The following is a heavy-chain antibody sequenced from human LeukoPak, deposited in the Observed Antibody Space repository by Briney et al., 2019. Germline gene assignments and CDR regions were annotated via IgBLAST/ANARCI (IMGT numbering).Heavy chain of an antibody. J-gene: IGHJ6*03. D-gene: IGHD2-15*01. CDR1: GFTFSSYG. V-gene: IGHV3-30*02. CDR3: ARVLRYCSGGNCYSGGLGYMDV. Sequence: GGSLRLSCAASGFTFSSYGMHWVRQAPGKGLEWVAFIRYDGSNKYYADSVKGRFTISRDNSKNTLYLQMNSLRADDTAVYYCARVLRYCSGGNCYSGGLGYMDVWGKGTTVTISS. CDR2: IRYDGSNK.